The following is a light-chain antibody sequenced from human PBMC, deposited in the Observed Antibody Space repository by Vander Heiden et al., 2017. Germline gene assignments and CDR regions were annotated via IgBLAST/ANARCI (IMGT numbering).Light chain of an antibody. J-gene: IGLJ2*01. CDR2: RNN. CDR1: SSNIGSNY. CDR3: AAWDDSLSGVV. Sequence: QSVLTQPPSASGTPGQRVTISCSGISSNIGSNYVYWYQQLPGTAPKVLIQRNNQRPSGIPDRLSGSKSGTSASLAISGLRSDDEADYYCAAWDDSLSGVVFGGGTKLTVL. V-gene: IGLV1-47*01.